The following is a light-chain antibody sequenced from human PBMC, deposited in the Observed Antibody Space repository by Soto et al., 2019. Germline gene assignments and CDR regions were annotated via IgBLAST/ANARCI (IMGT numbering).Light chain of an antibody. V-gene: IGKV2-28*01. Sequence: DLVMTQSTLSLPVTPGEPASISCRSSQSLLHSNGYNYLDWYVQKPGQSQQLLIYLGSIRASGVPNRISGSGSGTDFTLKISRVEAEDVGVYYCMQARQTPPWTSDQATKVEIK. CDR3: MQARQTPPWT. CDR2: LGS. J-gene: IGKJ1*01. CDR1: QSLLHSNGYNY.